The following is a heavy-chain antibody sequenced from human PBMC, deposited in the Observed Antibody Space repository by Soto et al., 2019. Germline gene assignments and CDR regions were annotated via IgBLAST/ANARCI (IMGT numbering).Heavy chain of an antibody. Sequence: PGGSLRLSCAASGFTFSSYAMSWVRQAPGKGLEWVSAISGSGGSTYYADSVKGRFTISRDNSKNTLYLQMNSLRAEDMAVYYCATDFWSYMYYFDYWGQGTLVTVSS. CDR1: GFTFSSYA. J-gene: IGHJ4*02. V-gene: IGHV3-23*01. D-gene: IGHD3-3*01. CDR2: ISGSGGST. CDR3: ATDFWSYMYYFDY.